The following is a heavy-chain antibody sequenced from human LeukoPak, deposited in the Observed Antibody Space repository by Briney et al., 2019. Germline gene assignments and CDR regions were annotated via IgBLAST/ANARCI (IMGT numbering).Heavy chain of an antibody. CDR2: IYYSGSP. D-gene: IGHD3-3*01. J-gene: IGHJ4*02. CDR3: ASRSRFWSDPNFDY. Sequence: SQTLSLPCTVSGGSISSGGSHWSSSRQPPAKGLGWFAHIYYSGSPYYNPSLKSRVSISVDTSKNPFSLELTSMPPADPAVYFWASRSRFWSDPNFDYWGQGTLVTVSS. V-gene: IGHV4-31*03. CDR1: GGSISSGGSH.